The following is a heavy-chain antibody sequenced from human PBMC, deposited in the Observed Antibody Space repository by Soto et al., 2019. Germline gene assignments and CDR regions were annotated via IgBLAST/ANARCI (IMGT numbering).Heavy chain of an antibody. Sequence: QVQLQESGPGLVKSSQTLSLTCTVSGGPIRRRGYYWSWIRHRPGEGLEWIGFFYYSGITDYNPSLRSRVTISADTSRNQVFLNMYSVTAADTAVYYCASSGGPEGDWFDPWGQGTLVTVSS. CDR3: ASSGGPEGDWFDP. D-gene: IGHD2-15*01. J-gene: IGHJ5*02. CDR2: FYYSGIT. CDR1: GGPIRRRGYY. V-gene: IGHV4-31*03.